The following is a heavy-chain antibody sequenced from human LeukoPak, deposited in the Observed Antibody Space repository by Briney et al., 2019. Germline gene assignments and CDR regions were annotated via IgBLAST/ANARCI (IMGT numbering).Heavy chain of an antibody. V-gene: IGHV4-59*08. CDR3: AGDCSSTSCSGP. D-gene: IGHD2-2*01. Sequence: SETLSLTCTVSGVSISSYYWSWIRQPPGKGLEWIGYIYYSGSTNYNPSLKSRVTISVDTSKNQFSLKLSSVTAADTAVYYCAGDCSSTSCSGPWGQGTLVTVSS. CDR2: IYYSGST. J-gene: IGHJ5*02. CDR1: GVSISSYY.